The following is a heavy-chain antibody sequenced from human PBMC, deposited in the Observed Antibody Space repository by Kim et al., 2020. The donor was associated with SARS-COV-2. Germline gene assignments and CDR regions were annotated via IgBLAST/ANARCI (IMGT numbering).Heavy chain of an antibody. CDR1: GFTFSSYG. CDR2: IWYDGSNK. Sequence: GGSLRLSCAVSGFTFSSYGMHWVRQAPGKGLEWVAVIWYDGSNKYYADSVKGRFTISRDNSKNTLYLQVNSLRAEDTAMYYCARVIAVAGTQAFDIWGQG. CDR3: ARVIAVAGTQAFDI. D-gene: IGHD6-19*01. V-gene: IGHV3-33*01. J-gene: IGHJ3*02.